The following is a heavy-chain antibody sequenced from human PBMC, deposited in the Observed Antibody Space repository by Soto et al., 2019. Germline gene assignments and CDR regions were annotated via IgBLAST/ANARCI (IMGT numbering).Heavy chain of an antibody. V-gene: IGHV1-69*01. J-gene: IGHJ4*02. CDR3: ARTAPMDAGDKYYYDF. CDR2: IIPFFGTA. D-gene: IGHD3-16*01. CDR1: GGTFSTFG. Sequence: QVVLLQSGAEVKEPGSSVKVSCKTSGGTFSTFGISWVRQAPGQGLEWMGGIIPFFGTAEYSQKFEDRITITADESTNTVYMDLRSLTSEDTAIYYCARTAPMDAGDKYYYDFWGQGALVTVSS.